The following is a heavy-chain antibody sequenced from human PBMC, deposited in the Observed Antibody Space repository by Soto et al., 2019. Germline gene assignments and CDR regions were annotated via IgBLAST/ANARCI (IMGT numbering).Heavy chain of an antibody. CDR2: MNPNSGNT. CDR1: GYTFTSYD. Sequence: QVQLGQSGAEVKKPGASVKVSCKASGYTFTSYDINWVRQATGQGLEWMGWMNPNSGNTGYAQKFQGRVTMTRNTSISTDYMELSSLRSEDTAVYYCASTRGYSYGLDYWGQGTLVTVSS. V-gene: IGHV1-8*01. D-gene: IGHD5-18*01. J-gene: IGHJ4*02. CDR3: ASTRGYSYGLDY.